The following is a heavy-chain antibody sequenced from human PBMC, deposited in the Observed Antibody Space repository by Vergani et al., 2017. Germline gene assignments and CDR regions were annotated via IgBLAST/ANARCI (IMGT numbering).Heavy chain of an antibody. CDR3: SSLLTGGVDY. CDR1: GYSISSGLY. V-gene: IGHV4-38-2*01. Sequence: QVQLEESGPGLVKPSETLSLTCAVSGYSISSGLYWGWVRQPPGKGLEWIGSISHTGTTSYSASFKSRVTISLDTSKNQFSLHLTSVTAAARAFYYCSSLLTGGVDYWGQGILVTVSS. J-gene: IGHJ4*02. D-gene: IGHD1-26*01. CDR2: ISHTGTT.